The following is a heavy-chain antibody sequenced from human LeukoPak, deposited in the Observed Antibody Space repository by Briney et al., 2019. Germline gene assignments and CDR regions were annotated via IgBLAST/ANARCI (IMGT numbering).Heavy chain of an antibody. CDR3: ARARTLVHSTGYFDY. CDR1: GFTFSSYA. D-gene: IGHD6-25*01. Sequence: PGGSLRLSCAASGFTFSSYAMHWVRQAPGKGLEWVAVITYDGSNKYYADSVKGRFTISRDNSKNTLYLQMNSLRAEDTAVYYCARARTLVHSTGYFDYWGQGTLVTVSS. CDR2: ITYDGSNK. V-gene: IGHV3-30*07. J-gene: IGHJ4*02.